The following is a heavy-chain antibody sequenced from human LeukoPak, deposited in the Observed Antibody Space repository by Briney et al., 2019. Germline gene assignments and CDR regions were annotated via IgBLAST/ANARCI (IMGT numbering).Heavy chain of an antibody. Sequence: GGSLRLSCAASGFTFSSYEMNWVRQAPGKGLEWVSSISSSSSYIYYADSVKGRFTISRDNAKNSLYLQMNSLRAEDTAVYYCARDLSPSSYYYDSSGSRAFDIWGQGTMVTVSS. CDR2: ISSSSSYI. J-gene: IGHJ3*02. D-gene: IGHD3-22*01. CDR1: GFTFSSYE. V-gene: IGHV3-21*01. CDR3: ARDLSPSSYYYDSSGSRAFDI.